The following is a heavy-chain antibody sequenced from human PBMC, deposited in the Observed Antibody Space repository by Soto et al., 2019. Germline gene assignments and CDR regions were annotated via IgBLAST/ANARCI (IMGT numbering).Heavy chain of an antibody. Sequence: QVQLQWSGPGLVKPSATLSLNCAVAGSSISRSYWWGWIRQPPGKGLELIGDLYSSGTTYYNPSLNNRVTSSVDTAKNQFSLKLTSVTSVDTAVYYFARREIQGPIDYWGQGTLVTVSS. CDR3: ARREIQGPIDY. CDR1: GSSISRSYW. CDR2: LYSSGTT. V-gene: IGHV4-28*01. J-gene: IGHJ4*02. D-gene: IGHD1-26*01.